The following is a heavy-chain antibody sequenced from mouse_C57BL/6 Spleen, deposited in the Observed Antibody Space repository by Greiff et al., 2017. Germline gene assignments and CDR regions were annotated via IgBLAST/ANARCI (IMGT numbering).Heavy chain of an antibody. Sequence: QVQLQQPGAELVKPGASVKMSCKASGYTFTSYWITWVKQRPGQGLEWIGDIYPGSGSTNYNEKFKSKATLTVDTSSSTAYMQLSSLTSEDSAVYYCARVELRSWYFDVWGTGTTVTVSS. CDR3: ARVELRSWYFDV. V-gene: IGHV1-55*01. CDR2: IYPGSGST. J-gene: IGHJ1*03. D-gene: IGHD1-1*01. CDR1: GYTFTSYW.